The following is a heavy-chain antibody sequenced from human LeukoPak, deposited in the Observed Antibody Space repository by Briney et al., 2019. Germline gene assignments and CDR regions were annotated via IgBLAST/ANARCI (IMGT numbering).Heavy chain of an antibody. V-gene: IGHV3-23*01. D-gene: IGHD3-10*01. Sequence: PGGSLRLSCAASGFTFSSYAMSWVRQAPGKGPEWVSAISGSGGSTYYADSVKGRFTISRDNSKNTLYLQMNSLRAEDTAVYYCAKAGDITMVRGVLDYWGQGTLVTVSS. CDR1: GFTFSSYA. J-gene: IGHJ4*02. CDR2: ISGSGGST. CDR3: AKAGDITMVRGVLDY.